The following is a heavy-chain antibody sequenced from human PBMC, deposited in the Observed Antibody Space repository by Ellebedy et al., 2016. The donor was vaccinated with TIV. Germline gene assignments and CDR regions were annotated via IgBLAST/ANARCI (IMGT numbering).Heavy chain of an antibody. V-gene: IGHV1-2*02. CDR1: GYTFTTHG. CDR3: ARPGKYGSGSLYTSYDWFDP. J-gene: IGHJ5*02. D-gene: IGHD3-10*01. Sequence: ASVKVSCKASGYTFTTHGITWVRQAPGQGLEWMGWINPISGDTRFAQKFQGRVTITRDTATSTAYMEVRSLTPDDTAVYYCARPGKYGSGSLYTSYDWFDPWGQGTLVTVSS. CDR2: INPISGDT.